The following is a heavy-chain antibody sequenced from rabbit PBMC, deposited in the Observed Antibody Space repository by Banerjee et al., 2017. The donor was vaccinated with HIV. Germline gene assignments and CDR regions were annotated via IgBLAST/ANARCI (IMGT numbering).Heavy chain of an antibody. Sequence: YASWVNGRFTISKTSSTTVTLRMTSLTVADTATYFCARDTSSRVYYPDLWGPGTLVTVS. CDR3: ARDTSSRVYYPDL. V-gene: IGHV1S40*01. D-gene: IGHD1-1*01. J-gene: IGHJ4*01.